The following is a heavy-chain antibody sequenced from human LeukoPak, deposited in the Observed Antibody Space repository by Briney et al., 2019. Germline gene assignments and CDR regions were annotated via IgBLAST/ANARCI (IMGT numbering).Heavy chain of an antibody. CDR1: GGSISSYY. CDR2: IYYSGST. J-gene: IGHJ4*02. V-gene: IGHV4-59*08. Sequence: SETLSLTCTVSGGSISSYYWSWIRQPPGKGLEWIGYIYYSGSTNYNPSLKSRVTISVDTSKNQFSLKLSSVTAADTAVYYCARHVPQLGEYDYWGQGTLVTVSS. D-gene: IGHD2-2*01. CDR3: ARHVPQLGEYDY.